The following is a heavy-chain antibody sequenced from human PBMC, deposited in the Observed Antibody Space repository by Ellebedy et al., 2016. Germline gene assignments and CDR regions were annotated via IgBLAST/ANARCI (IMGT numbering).Heavy chain of an antibody. J-gene: IGHJ6*02. D-gene: IGHD3-10*01. CDR1: GFTFSSYA. CDR3: ARGHGSGSMDV. CDR2: ISYDGSNK. V-gene: IGHV3-30*04. Sequence: GESLKISXAASGFTFSSYAMHWVRQAPGKGLEWVALISYDGSNKYYADSVKGRFTISRDNSKDTLSLQMNSLRAEDAAVYYCARGHGSGSMDVWGQGTTVTVSS.